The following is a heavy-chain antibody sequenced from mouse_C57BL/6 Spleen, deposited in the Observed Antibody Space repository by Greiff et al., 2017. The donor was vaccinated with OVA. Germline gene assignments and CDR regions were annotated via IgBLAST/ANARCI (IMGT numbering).Heavy chain of an antibody. CDR2: ISYDGSN. CDR1: GYSITSGYY. D-gene: IGHD2-3*01. J-gene: IGHJ3*01. Sequence: EVKLQESGPGLVKPSQSLSLTCSVTGYSITSGYYWNWIRQFPGNKLEWMGYISYDGSNNYNPSLKNRISITRDTSKNQFFLTLNSVTTEDTATYYCAREGGDGYSAWFAYWGQGTLVTVSA. CDR3: AREGGDGYSAWFAY. V-gene: IGHV3-6*01.